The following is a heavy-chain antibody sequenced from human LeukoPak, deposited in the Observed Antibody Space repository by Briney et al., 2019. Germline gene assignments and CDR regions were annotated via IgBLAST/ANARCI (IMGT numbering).Heavy chain of an antibody. D-gene: IGHD4-23*01. CDR1: TFTFTSYW. CDR2: INKDGSEK. V-gene: IGHV3-7*01. J-gene: IGHJ5*02. CDR3: ARDYAGWFDP. Sequence: GGSLRLSCAASTFTFTSYWMSWVRQAPGKGLEWVAKINKDGSEKYYVDSVKGRFTISRDNAKNSLYLQMNSLRAESTAVYYCARDYAGWFDPWGQGTLVTVSS.